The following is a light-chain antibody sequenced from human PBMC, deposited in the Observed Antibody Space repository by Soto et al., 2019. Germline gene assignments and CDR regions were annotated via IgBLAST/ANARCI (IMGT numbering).Light chain of an antibody. Sequence: EIVLPPSPGTLSLSPGERATLSCRDSQSVSSSYLAWYQQKPGQAPRLLIHGASSRATGIPDRFSGSGSETDFTLIISRLEPEDFAVYHCQQYGSSPWTFGQGTKVEIK. CDR1: QSVSSSY. V-gene: IGKV3-20*01. J-gene: IGKJ1*01. CDR3: QQYGSSPWT. CDR2: GAS.